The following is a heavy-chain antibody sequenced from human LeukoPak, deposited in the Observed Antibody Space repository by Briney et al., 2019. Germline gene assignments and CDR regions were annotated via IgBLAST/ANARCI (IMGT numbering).Heavy chain of an antibody. CDR1: GGSISSYY. CDR3: ARHGGSVVIVPFDY. D-gene: IGHD3-16*01. J-gene: IGHJ4*02. Sequence: SETLSLTCTVSGGSISSYYWSWIRQPAGKGLEWIGRIYTSGSTNYNPSLKSRVTMSVDTSKNQFSLKLSSVTAADTAVYYCARHGGSVVIVPFDYWGQGALVTVSS. V-gene: IGHV4-4*07. CDR2: IYTSGST.